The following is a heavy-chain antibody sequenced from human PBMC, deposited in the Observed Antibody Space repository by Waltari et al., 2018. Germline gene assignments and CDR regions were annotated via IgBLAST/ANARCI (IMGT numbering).Heavy chain of an antibody. CDR3: ARTDHDDYYYYYGMDV. Sequence: QVQLQESGPGLVKPSGTLSITCAVSGGSISSSNWWSWVRQPPGKGLEWIGEIYHSGSTNYTPSLKSRVTISVDKSKNQFSLKLSSVTAAYTAVYYCARTDHDDYYYYYGMDVWGQGTTVTVSS. J-gene: IGHJ6*02. V-gene: IGHV4-4*02. CDR1: GGSISSSNW. D-gene: IGHD1-1*01. CDR2: IYHSGST.